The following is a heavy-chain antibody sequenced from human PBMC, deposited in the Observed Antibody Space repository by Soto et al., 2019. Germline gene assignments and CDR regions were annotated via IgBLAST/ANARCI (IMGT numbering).Heavy chain of an antibody. CDR3: AKDRDIVVVVAATGVVNWFEP. J-gene: IGHJ5*02. Sequence: GGSLRLSCAASGFTFSSYAMSWVRQAPGKGLEWVSAISGSGGSTYYADSVKGRFTISRDNSKNTLYLQMNSLRAEDTAVYYCAKDRDIVVVVAATGVVNWFEPWGQGTLVTVSS. V-gene: IGHV3-23*01. CDR1: GFTFSSYA. CDR2: ISGSGGST. D-gene: IGHD2-15*01.